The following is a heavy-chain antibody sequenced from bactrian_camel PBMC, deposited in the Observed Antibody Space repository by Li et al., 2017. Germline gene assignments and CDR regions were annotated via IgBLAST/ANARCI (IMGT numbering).Heavy chain of an antibody. D-gene: IGHD6*01. J-gene: IGHJ4*01. Sequence: HVQLVESGGGSVQAGGSLRLSCAYFGVTSSHCMGWFRQAPGKEREAVAAIDRDGSTSYGAAVKGRFTASRDNAANTVYLLMNSLKPEDTAVYYCVPRLRYGGTCDYWGQGTQVTVS. CDR2: IDRDGST. V-gene: IGHV3S53*01. CDR3: VPRLRYGGTCDY. CDR1: GVTSSHC.